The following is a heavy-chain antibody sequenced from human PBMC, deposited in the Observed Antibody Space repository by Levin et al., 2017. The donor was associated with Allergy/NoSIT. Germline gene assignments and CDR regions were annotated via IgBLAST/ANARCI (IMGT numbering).Heavy chain of an antibody. CDR2: IYYSGST. Sequence: SETLSLTCTVSGGPISSYYWSWIRQPPGKGLEWIGYIYYSGSTNYNPSLKSRVTISVDTSKNQFSLKLSSVTAADTAVYYCARRVSDYDILTGSIKDAFDIWGQGTMVTVSS. J-gene: IGHJ3*02. CDR1: GGPISSYY. D-gene: IGHD3-9*01. V-gene: IGHV4-59*01. CDR3: ARRVSDYDILTGSIKDAFDI.